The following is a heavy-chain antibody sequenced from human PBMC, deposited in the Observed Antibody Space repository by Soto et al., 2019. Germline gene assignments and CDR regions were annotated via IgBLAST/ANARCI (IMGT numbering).Heavy chain of an antibody. D-gene: IGHD2-15*01. V-gene: IGHV3-66*01. CDR3: AREGSDCSGGSCAAYMDV. CDR2: IYSGGST. J-gene: IGHJ6*03. Sequence: PGGSLRLSCAASGFTVSSNYMSWVRQAPGKGLEWVSVIYSGGSTYYADSVKGRFTFSRDNSKNTLYLQMNSLRAEDTAVYYCAREGSDCSGGSCAAYMDVWGKGTKVTVSS. CDR1: GFTVSSNY.